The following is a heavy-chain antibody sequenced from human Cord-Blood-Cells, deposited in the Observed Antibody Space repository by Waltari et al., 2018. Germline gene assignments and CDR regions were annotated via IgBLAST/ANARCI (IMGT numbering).Heavy chain of an antibody. Sequence: QVQLQESGPGLVKPSETLSLTCPVSGGSISSPYWCWIRQPPGKGLEWIGYIYYSGSTNYNPSLKSRVTISVDTSKNQFSLKLSSVTAADTAVYYCARVWGSYFDYWGQGTLVTVSS. CDR2: IYYSGST. CDR1: GGSISSPY. V-gene: IGHV4-59*11. J-gene: IGHJ4*02. D-gene: IGHD3-16*01. CDR3: ARVWGSYFDY.